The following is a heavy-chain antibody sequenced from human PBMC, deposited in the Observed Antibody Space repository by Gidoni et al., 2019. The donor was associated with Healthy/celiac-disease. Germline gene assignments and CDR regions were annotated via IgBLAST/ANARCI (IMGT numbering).Heavy chain of an antibody. Sequence: EVQLVQSGAEVKKPGESLKISFKGSGHSFTSYWIGWVRQMPGKGLEWMGIIYPGDSDTRYSPSFQGQVTISADKSISTAYLQWSSLKASDTAMYYCARSYYYDSSGTRFDPWGQGTLVTVSS. D-gene: IGHD3-22*01. V-gene: IGHV5-51*01. J-gene: IGHJ5*02. CDR3: ARSYYYDSSGTRFDP. CDR2: IYPGDSDT. CDR1: GHSFTSYW.